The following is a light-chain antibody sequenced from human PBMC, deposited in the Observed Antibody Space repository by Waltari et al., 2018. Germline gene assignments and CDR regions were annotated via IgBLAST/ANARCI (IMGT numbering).Light chain of an antibody. Sequence: QSALTQPASVSGSPGQSITISCTGTISDVGNYNLVSWYQHHPGKAPKLILYEVSGRPSGVSNRFSGSKSGNTASLTISGLQAEDEADYYCCSYARYTSLVFGGGTRLTVL. CDR1: ISDVGNYNL. J-gene: IGLJ3*02. CDR3: CSYARYTSLV. CDR2: EVS. V-gene: IGLV2-23*02.